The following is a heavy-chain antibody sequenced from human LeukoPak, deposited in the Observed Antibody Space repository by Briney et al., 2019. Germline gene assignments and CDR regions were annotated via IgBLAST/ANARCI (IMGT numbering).Heavy chain of an antibody. CDR1: GGSISSYY. CDR3: ARDLAAAGTNYYYSRDV. D-gene: IGHD6-13*01. Sequence: SETLSLTCTVSGGSISSYYWSWIRQPPGKGLVWIGYIYYSGSTNYNPSFKSRVTISVDTSKNQFSLKLSSVTAADTAVYYCARDLAAAGTNYYYSRDVWGQGTTVTVSS. CDR2: IYYSGST. J-gene: IGHJ6*02. V-gene: IGHV4-59*01.